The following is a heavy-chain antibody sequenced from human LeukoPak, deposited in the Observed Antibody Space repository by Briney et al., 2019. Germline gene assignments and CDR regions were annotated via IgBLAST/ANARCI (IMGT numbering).Heavy chain of an antibody. CDR2: ISAYNGNT. D-gene: IGHD3-3*01. V-gene: IGHV1-18*01. CDR1: GYTFTSYG. Sequence: ASVKVSCKASGYTFTSYGISWVRQAPGQGLEWMGWISAYNGNTNYAQKLQGRVTMTTDTSTSTAYMELRSLRSDDTAVYYCARVYYDFWSGYEYDAFDIWGQGTMVSVSS. CDR3: ARVYYDFWSGYEYDAFDI. J-gene: IGHJ3*02.